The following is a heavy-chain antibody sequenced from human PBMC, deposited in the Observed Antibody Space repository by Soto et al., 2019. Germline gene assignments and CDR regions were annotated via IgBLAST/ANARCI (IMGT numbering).Heavy chain of an antibody. D-gene: IGHD3-3*01. V-gene: IGHV4-30-4*01. CDR3: AFYDFWSASGFDP. J-gene: IGHJ5*02. Sequence: TLSLTCTVSGVSISSGDYYWSWIRQPPGKGLEWIGYIYYSGSTYYNPSLKSRVTISVDTSKNQFSLKLSSVTAADTAVYYCAFYDFWSASGFDPWGQGTLVTVSS. CDR1: GVSISSGDYY. CDR2: IYYSGST.